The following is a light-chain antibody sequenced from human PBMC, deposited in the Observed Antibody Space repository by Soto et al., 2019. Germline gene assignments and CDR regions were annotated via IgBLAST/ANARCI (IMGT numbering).Light chain of an antibody. V-gene: IGKV1-8*01. CDR2: AAS. Sequence: AIRMTQSPPSFSASPGDTVAITCRASQGISSYLAWYQQKPGKAPKLLIYAASTLQTGVPSRFSGSGSGTDFTLTISCLQSEDFATYYCQQYYSYPLTFGGGTKVDIK. J-gene: IGKJ4*01. CDR3: QQYYSYPLT. CDR1: QGISSY.